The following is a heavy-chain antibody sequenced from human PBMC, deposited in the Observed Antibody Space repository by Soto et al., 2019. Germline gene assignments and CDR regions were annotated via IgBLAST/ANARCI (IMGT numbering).Heavy chain of an antibody. Sequence: QVQLQESGPGLVKPSETLSLTCTVSGGSINSYYWSWIRQPPGKGLEWIGYIYYSGSTNSHPSLKSRVTISVDTSQNQFSLKLSSVTAADTAVYYCARLYGLDAFDIWGQGTMVTVAS. CDR3: ARLYGLDAFDI. V-gene: IGHV4-59*08. J-gene: IGHJ3*02. CDR2: IYYSGST. D-gene: IGHD3-16*02. CDR1: GGSINSYY.